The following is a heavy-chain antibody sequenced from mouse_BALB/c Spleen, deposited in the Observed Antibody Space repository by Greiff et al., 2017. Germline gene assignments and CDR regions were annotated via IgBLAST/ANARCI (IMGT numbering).Heavy chain of an antibody. CDR2: IDPANGNT. CDR3: ASTGTGGWFAY. Sequence: VQLQQSGAELVKPGASVKLSCTASGFNIKDTYMHWVKQRPEQGLEWIGRIDPANGNTKYDPKFQGKATITADTSSNTAYLQLSSLTSEDTAVYYCASTGTGGWFAYWGQGTLVTVSA. CDR1: GFNIKDTY. J-gene: IGHJ3*01. D-gene: IGHD4-1*02. V-gene: IGHV14-3*02.